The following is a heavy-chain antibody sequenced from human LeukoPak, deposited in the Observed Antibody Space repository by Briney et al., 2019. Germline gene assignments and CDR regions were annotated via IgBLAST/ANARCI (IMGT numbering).Heavy chain of an antibody. Sequence: ASVKVSCKASGYTFTSYAMNWVRQAPGQGLEWMGWIITYNGYTNYAQKLQGRVTMTTDTSTSTAYMELRSLRSDDTAVYYCMRRPPHSDYGSGSRFDYWGQGTLVTVSS. V-gene: IGHV1-18*01. D-gene: IGHD3-10*01. CDR1: GYTFTSYA. J-gene: IGHJ4*02. CDR2: IITYNGYT. CDR3: MRRPPHSDYGSGSRFDY.